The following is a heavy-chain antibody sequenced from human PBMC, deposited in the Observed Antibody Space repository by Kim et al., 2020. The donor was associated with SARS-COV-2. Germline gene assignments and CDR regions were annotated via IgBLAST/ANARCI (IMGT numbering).Heavy chain of an antibody. CDR1: GYTFTSYY. V-gene: IGHV1-46*01. CDR3: ARDSGGSGHCSGGSCSYDAFDI. CDR2: INPSGGRT. Sequence: ASVKVSCKASGYTFTSYYLHWVRQAPGQGLEWMGTINPSGGRTRYAQKFQGRLTMTRDTSTSTVYMELSSLRSEDTAVYYCARDSGGSGHCSGGSCSYDAFDIWGQGTMVTVSS. D-gene: IGHD2-15*01. J-gene: IGHJ3*02.